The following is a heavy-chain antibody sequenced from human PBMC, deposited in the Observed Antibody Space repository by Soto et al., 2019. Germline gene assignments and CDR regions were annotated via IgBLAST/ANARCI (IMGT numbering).Heavy chain of an antibody. CDR3: ARDAGRGYRYGPNYYYGMDV. Sequence: KVSCKASGYASRSLLIHWASQAPGQGIEWMGSIIPANGNTNYAEKFQGRVTVHSDTPASTAYMELSSLRSDDTAVYYCARDAGRGYRYGPNYYYGMDVWGQGTTVTVS. CDR1: GYASRSLL. D-gene: IGHD5-18*01. CDR2: IIPANGNT. V-gene: IGHV1-3*01. J-gene: IGHJ6*02.